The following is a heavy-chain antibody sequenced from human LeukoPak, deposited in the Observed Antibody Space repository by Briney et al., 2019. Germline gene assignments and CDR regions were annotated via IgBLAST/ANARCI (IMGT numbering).Heavy chain of an antibody. CDR2: IYDSGST. CDR3: ARGGVVGATSPFDY. V-gene: IGHV4-59*01. J-gene: IGHJ4*02. Sequence: SETLSLTCTVSGGSISSNYWSWIRQPPGKGLDWIGYIYDSGSTDYNPSLKSRVTISVDTSKNQFSLKLSSVTAADTAVYYCARGGVVGATSPFDYWGQGTLVTVSS. D-gene: IGHD1-26*01. CDR1: GGSISSNY.